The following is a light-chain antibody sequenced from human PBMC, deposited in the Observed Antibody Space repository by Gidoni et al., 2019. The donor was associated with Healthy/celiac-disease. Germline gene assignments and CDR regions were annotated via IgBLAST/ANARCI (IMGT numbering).Light chain of an antibody. V-gene: IGLV3-1*01. CDR1: KLGDKY. CDR2: QDS. CDR3: QAWDSSTAV. Sequence: SYELTQPPSVSVSPGQTASITCSGDKLGDKYACWYQQKPGQSPVLVIYQDSKRTSGIPERFSGSNSGNTATLTISGTQAMDEADYYCQAWDSSTAVFGGGTKLTV. J-gene: IGLJ2*01.